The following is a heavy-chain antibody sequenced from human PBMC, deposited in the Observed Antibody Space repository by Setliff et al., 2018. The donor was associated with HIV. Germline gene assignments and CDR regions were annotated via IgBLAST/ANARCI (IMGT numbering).Heavy chain of an antibody. Sequence: PSGTLSLPCAVYGGSFSGYYWTWIRQPPGRGLEWIGEIIHRGGTNYNRALKSRVTISVDTSKNQFSLNLSSVTAADQAVYYCARGGLGVVGAIDYWSQGTLVTAPQ. J-gene: IGHJ4*02. CDR3: ARGGLGVVGAIDY. CDR1: GGSFSGYY. CDR2: IIHRGGT. D-gene: IGHD2-15*01. V-gene: IGHV4-34*01.